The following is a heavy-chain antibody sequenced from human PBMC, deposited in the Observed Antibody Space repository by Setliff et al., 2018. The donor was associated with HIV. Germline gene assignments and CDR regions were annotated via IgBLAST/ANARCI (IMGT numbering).Heavy chain of an antibody. J-gene: IGHJ4*02. CDR3: ARDRGRRGQLWLHFDY. CDR1: GGSISSSSYY. D-gene: IGHD5-18*01. V-gene: IGHV4-39*02. CDR2: IYYGGNT. Sequence: PSETLSLTCSVSGGSISSSSYYWGWIRQPPGKGLEWIGNIYYGGNTYYHPSLRSRLSIYTSNNQFSLKLSSVTAADTAVYYCARDRGRRGQLWLHFDYWGQGTLVTVSS.